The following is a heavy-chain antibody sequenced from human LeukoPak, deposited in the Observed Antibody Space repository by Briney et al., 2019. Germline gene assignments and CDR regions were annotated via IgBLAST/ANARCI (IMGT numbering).Heavy chain of an antibody. CDR1: GFTFSSYW. Sequence: GGSLRLSGAASGFTFSSYWVSWVRQAPGKGLEWVANIKQDGSEKYYVDSVKGRFTISRDNAKNSLYLQMNSLRAEDTAVYYCARELWAGSDYWGQATLVTVSS. J-gene: IGHJ4*02. CDR3: ARELWAGSDY. V-gene: IGHV3-7*01. D-gene: IGHD3-10*01. CDR2: IKQDGSEK.